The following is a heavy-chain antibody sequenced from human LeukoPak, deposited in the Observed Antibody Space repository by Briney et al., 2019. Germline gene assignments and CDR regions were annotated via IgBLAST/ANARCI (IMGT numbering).Heavy chain of an antibody. J-gene: IGHJ4*02. D-gene: IGHD5-18*01. CDR3: ARVPKSGSSYGPIDC. CDR2: INHSGST. Sequence: SETLSLTCAVSGGSFSGYYWSWIRQPPGKGLEWIGEINHSGSTNYNPSLKSRVAISVDTSKDQFSLRLSSVTAADTAVYYCARVPKSGSSYGPIDCWGQGTLVTVSS. CDR1: GGSFSGYY. V-gene: IGHV4-34*09.